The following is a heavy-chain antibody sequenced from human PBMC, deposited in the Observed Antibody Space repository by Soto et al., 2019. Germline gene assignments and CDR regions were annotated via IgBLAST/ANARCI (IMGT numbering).Heavy chain of an antibody. CDR2: ISGSGGST. D-gene: IGHD3-10*01. CDR3: AKDNYYYGSGGFDY. Sequence: GGSLRLSCAASGFTFSSYAMSWVRQAPGKGLEWVPAISGSGGSTYYADSVKGRITISRDNSKNTLYLQMNSLRAEDTAVYYGAKDNYYYGSGGFDYWGQGTLVTVSS. J-gene: IGHJ4*02. CDR1: GFTFSSYA. V-gene: IGHV3-23*01.